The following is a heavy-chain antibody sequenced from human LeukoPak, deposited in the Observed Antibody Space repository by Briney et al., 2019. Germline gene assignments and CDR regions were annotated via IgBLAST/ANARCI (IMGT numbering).Heavy chain of an antibody. D-gene: IGHD3-10*01. CDR1: GFTFSGYA. J-gene: IGHJ4*02. V-gene: IGHV3-30-3*01. CDR2: ISYDGSNE. Sequence: GRSLRLSCAPSGFTFSGYAMHWVRQAPGKGLEWVAVISYDGSNEYYADSVKGRFTISRDNSKNTLYLQMNSLSVEDTAVYYCARVGYYASGPFSYFDYWGQGTLVTVSS. CDR3: ARVGYYASGPFSYFDY.